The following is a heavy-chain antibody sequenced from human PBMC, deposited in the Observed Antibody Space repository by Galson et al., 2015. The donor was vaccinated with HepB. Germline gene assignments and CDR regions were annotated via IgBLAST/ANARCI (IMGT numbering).Heavy chain of an antibody. CDR3: ARGGGTHYYFDY. J-gene: IGHJ4*02. CDR1: GFILSSFD. Sequence: SLRLACAASGFILSSFDIHWVRQAQGRGLEWVTYIQSGGGLQFYEDSVQGRLNISRDFSKNTVSLQMNSLKPGDTAFYYCARGGGTHYYFDYWGEGTLVTVSS. CDR2: IQSGGGLQ. V-gene: IGHV3-30*02. D-gene: IGHD3-16*01.